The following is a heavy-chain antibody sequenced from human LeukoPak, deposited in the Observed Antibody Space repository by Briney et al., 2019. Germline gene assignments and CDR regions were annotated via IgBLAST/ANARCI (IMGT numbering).Heavy chain of an antibody. CDR2: IYYSGST. Sequence: SETLSLTCTVSGGSIRSSTDYWGWIRQPPGKELEWIGGIYYSGSTYYNPSLKSRVTISVDTSKNQFSVKLSSVTAADTAVCYCARSIRGYSSGWYYFDYWGQGTLITVSS. CDR3: ARSIRGYSSGWYYFDY. D-gene: IGHD6-19*01. CDR1: GGSIRSSTDY. J-gene: IGHJ4*02. V-gene: IGHV4-39*07.